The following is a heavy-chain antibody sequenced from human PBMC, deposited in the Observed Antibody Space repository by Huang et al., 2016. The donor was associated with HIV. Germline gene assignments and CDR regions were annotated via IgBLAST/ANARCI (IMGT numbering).Heavy chain of an antibody. CDR3: AKVGSAAGRDYMDV. CDR2: IYYRGST. Sequence: QVQLHESGPGLVKPSETLSLTCTVAGDSISRHYWSWVRQPPGEGLEWIGIIYYRGSTTYNPALRSRRTMSLDTSKNQLSLKLTSVTAADTALYYCAKVGSAAGRDYMDVWGKGTTVTVSS. V-gene: IGHV4-59*11. CDR1: GDSISRHY. J-gene: IGHJ6*03.